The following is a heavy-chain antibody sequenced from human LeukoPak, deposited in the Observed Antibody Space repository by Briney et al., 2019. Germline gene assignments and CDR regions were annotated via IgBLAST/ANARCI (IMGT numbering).Heavy chain of an antibody. Sequence: PSETLSLTCTVSGGSISSSSYYWGWIRQPPGKGLEWIGSIYYSGSTYYNPSLKSRVTISVDTSKNQFSLKLSPVTAADTAVYYCARLSSSGSYVPQYYYYGMDVWGQGTTVTVSS. CDR3: ARLSSSGSYVPQYYYYGMDV. D-gene: IGHD3-10*01. V-gene: IGHV4-39*01. J-gene: IGHJ6*02. CDR2: IYYSGST. CDR1: GGSISSSSYY.